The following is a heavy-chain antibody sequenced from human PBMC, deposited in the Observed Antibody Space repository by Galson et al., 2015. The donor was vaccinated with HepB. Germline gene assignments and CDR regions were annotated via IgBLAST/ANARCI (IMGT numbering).Heavy chain of an antibody. D-gene: IGHD4-23*01. Sequence: SVKVSCKASGGTFSSYAISWVRQAPGQGLEWMGGIIPIFGTANYAQKFQGRVTITADESTSTAYMELSSLRSEDTAVYYCARDRKTVVDAFDIWGQGTMVTVSS. V-gene: IGHV1-69*13. CDR1: GGTFSSYA. CDR3: ARDRKTVVDAFDI. J-gene: IGHJ3*02. CDR2: IIPIFGTA.